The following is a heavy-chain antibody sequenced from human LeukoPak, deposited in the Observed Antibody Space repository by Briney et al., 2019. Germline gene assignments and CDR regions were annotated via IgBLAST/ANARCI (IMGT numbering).Heavy chain of an antibody. Sequence: GGSLRLSCAASGFTFSNYWMHWVREAPGKGLVWVSRINSDGSSTTSADSAKGRFTISRDNAKNTLYLQMNSLRAEDTAVYYCAKGGATVIDYWGQGTLVTVSS. V-gene: IGHV3-74*01. CDR3: AKGGATVIDY. D-gene: IGHD4-17*01. J-gene: IGHJ4*02. CDR2: INSDGSST. CDR1: GFTFSNYW.